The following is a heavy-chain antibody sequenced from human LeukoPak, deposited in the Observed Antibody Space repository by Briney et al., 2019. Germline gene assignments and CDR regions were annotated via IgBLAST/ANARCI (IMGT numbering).Heavy chain of an antibody. CDR2: ISSSSSYI. V-gene: IGHV3-21*01. Sequence: GGSLRLSCAASGFTFSSYSMNWVRQAPGKGLEWVSSISSSSSYIHYADSVKGRFTISRDNAKNSLYLQMNSLRAEDTAVYYCARPHYYYYMDVWGKGTTVTVSS. J-gene: IGHJ6*03. CDR1: GFTFSSYS. CDR3: ARPHYYYYMDV.